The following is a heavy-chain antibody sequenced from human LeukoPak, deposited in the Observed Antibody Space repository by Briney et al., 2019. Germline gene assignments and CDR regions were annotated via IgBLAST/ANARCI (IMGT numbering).Heavy chain of an antibody. CDR1: GGTFSSYA. CDR2: IIPIFGTA. J-gene: IGHJ4*02. CDR3: ARGAPILGVNFDY. V-gene: IGHV1-69*13. D-gene: IGHD1-26*01. Sequence: ASVKVSSKASGGTFSSYAISWVRQAPGQGLEWMGGIIPIFGTANYAQKFQGRVTITADESTSTAYMELSSLRSEDTAVYYCARGAPILGVNFDYWGQGTLVTVSS.